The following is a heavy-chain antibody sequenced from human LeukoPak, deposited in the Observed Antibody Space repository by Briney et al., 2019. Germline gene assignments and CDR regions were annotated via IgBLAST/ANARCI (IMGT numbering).Heavy chain of an antibody. J-gene: IGHJ6*03. D-gene: IGHD5-24*01. CDR2: ISSSSSTI. Sequence: GGSLRLSCAASGFTFSSYSMNWVRQAPGKGLEWVSYISSSSSTIYCADSVKGRFTISRDNAKNSLYLQMNSLRAEDTAVYYCARGGGRDGYNYGYYYYYMDVWGKGTTVTVSS. CDR3: ARGGGRDGYNYGYYYYYMDV. V-gene: IGHV3-48*04. CDR1: GFTFSSYS.